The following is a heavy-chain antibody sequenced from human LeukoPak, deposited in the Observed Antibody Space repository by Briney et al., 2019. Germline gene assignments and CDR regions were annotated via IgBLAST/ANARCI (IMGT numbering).Heavy chain of an antibody. CDR1: GFTFSSYG. Sequence: GGSLRLSCAASGFTFSSYGMHWVRQAPGKGLEWVAVISYDGSNKYYADSVKGRFTISRDNSKNTLYLQMNSLRAEDTAVYYCAKDNLEYYDSSGAFDYWGQGTLVTVSS. J-gene: IGHJ4*02. CDR3: AKDNLEYYDSSGAFDY. CDR2: ISYDGSNK. D-gene: IGHD3-22*01. V-gene: IGHV3-30*18.